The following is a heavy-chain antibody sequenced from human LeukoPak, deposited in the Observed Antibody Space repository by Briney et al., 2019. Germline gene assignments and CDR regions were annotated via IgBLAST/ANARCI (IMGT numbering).Heavy chain of an antibody. V-gene: IGHV1-18*01. CDR2: ISAYNGNT. CDR3: ARVGSYYGSGSYYNINWFDP. CDR1: GYTFTSYG. D-gene: IGHD3-10*01. Sequence: ASVKVSCKASGYTFTSYGISWVRQAPGQGLEWMGWISAYNGNTNYAQKLQGRVTMTTDTSTSTAYMELRSLRSDDTAVYYCARVGSYYGSGSYYNINWFDPWGQGTLVTVSS. J-gene: IGHJ5*02.